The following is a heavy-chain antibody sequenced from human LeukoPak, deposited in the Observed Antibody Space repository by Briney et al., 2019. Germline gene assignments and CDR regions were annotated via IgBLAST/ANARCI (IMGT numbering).Heavy chain of an antibody. J-gene: IGHJ3*02. CDR1: GFTFSSYG. V-gene: IGHV3-30*18. CDR3: AKVSHYYDRAGAFDI. D-gene: IGHD3-22*01. CDR2: ISYDGSNK. Sequence: QTGGSLRLSCAASGFTFSSYGMHWVRQAPGKGLEWVAVISYDGSNKYYADSVKGRFTISRDNSKNTLYLQMNSLRAEDTAVYYCAKVSHYYDRAGAFDIWGQGTMVTVSS.